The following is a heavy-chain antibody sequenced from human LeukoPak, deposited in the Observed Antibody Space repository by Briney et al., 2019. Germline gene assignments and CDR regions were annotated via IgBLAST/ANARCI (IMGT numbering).Heavy chain of an antibody. V-gene: IGHV3-23*01. CDR2: ISGSGGST. CDR3: ARDSENVSGTTSWFDP. D-gene: IGHD1-7*01. CDR1: GFTFSDYG. Sequence: GGSLRLSCAASGFTFSDYGMSWVRQAPGKGLEWVSAISGSGGSTYYADSVKGRFTISRDNSKNTLYLQMNSLRAEDTAVYYYARDSENVSGTTSWFDPWGQGTLVTVSS. J-gene: IGHJ5*02.